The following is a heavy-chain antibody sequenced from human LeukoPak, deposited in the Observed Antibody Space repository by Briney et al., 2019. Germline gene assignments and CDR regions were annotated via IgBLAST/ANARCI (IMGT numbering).Heavy chain of an antibody. CDR3: AGDFRNDGWFDP. J-gene: IGHJ5*02. Sequence: SETLSLTCTVSGGSISSSSYYWDWIRQPPGKGLEWIGSIYYSGSTYYNPSLKSRVTISVDTSKNQFSLKLSSVTAADTAVYYCAGDFRNDGWFDPWGQGTLVTVSS. V-gene: IGHV4-39*07. CDR1: GGSISSSSYY. D-gene: IGHD1-1*01. CDR2: IYYSGST.